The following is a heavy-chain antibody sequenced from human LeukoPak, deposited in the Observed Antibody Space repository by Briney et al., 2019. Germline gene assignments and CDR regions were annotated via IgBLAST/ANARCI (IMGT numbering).Heavy chain of an antibody. D-gene: IGHD7-27*01. CDR3: ARTYWAETEEGNYYYMDV. V-gene: IGHV1-8*03. Sequence: ASVKVSCEASGGTFTTYDINWVRQATGQGLEWMGWMNPNSGNTGYAQKFQGRVTITRNTSISTAYMELSSLRSEDTAVYYCARTYWAETEEGNYYYMDVWGKGTTVIVSS. CDR1: GGTFTTYD. J-gene: IGHJ6*03. CDR2: MNPNSGNT.